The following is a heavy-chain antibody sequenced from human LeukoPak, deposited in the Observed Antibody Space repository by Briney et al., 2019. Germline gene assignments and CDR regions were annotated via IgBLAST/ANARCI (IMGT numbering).Heavy chain of an antibody. D-gene: IGHD3-3*01. Sequence: SETLSLTCTVSGGSISSYYWSWIRQPAGKGLEWIGRIYTSGSTNYNPSLKSRVTMSVDTAKNQFSLKLRSVTAADAAVYYCAREMGFDFWSGYYLFNAFDIWGQGTMVTVSS. CDR3: AREMGFDFWSGYYLFNAFDI. J-gene: IGHJ3*02. V-gene: IGHV4-4*07. CDR2: IYTSGST. CDR1: GGSISSYY.